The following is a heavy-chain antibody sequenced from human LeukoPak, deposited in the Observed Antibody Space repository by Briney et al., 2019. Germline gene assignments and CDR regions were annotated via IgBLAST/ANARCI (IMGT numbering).Heavy chain of an antibody. CDR3: ARDRVGATDYFDY. CDR1: EFTFSSYA. V-gene: IGHV3-30-3*01. J-gene: IGHJ4*02. Sequence: PGTSLRLSCAASEFTFSSYAMHWVRQAPGKGLEWVAVISYDGSNKYYADSVKGRFTISRDNSKNTLYLQMNSLRAEDTAVYYCARDRVGATDYFDYWGRGTLVTVSS. D-gene: IGHD1-26*01. CDR2: ISYDGSNK.